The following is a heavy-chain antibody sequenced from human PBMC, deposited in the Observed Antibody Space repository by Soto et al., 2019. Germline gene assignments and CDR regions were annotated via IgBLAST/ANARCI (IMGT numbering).Heavy chain of an antibody. Sequence: QVQLVQSGAEVKKPGASVKVSCKASGYTFTSFGITWVRQAPGQGLEWMGWISVYNGKTNYYQTHQGIVTVTRASSTNTAYMELRSLRSDDTAVYYFARDDYGKNDGDSLEMWGQGTMVTVSS. J-gene: IGHJ3*02. D-gene: IGHD4-17*01. CDR1: GYTFTSFG. CDR3: ARDDYGKNDGDSLEM. V-gene: IGHV1-18*01. CDR2: ISVYNGKT.